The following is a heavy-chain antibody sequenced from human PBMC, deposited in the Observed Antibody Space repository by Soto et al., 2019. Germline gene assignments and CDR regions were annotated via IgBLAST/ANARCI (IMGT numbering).Heavy chain of an antibody. J-gene: IGHJ4*02. Sequence: QVQLQESGPGLVKPSETLSLTCTVSGGSISSYYWSWIRQPPGKGLEWIGYIYYSGSTNYNPSLKSRVTISVDTSKNQCSLKLSSVTAADTAVYYCARAQYSGYGSLDYWGQGTLVTVSS. CDR2: IYYSGST. V-gene: IGHV4-59*01. CDR1: GGSISSYY. CDR3: ARAQYSGYGSLDY. D-gene: IGHD5-12*01.